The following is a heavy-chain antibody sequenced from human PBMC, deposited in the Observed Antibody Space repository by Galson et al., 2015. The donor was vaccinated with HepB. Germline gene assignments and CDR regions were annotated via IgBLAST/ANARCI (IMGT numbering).Heavy chain of an antibody. CDR2: IKQDGSET. D-gene: IGHD6-19*01. J-gene: IGHJ4*02. CDR1: GFTLSSYW. CDR3: ARVRYTSGWFAPTLDY. Sequence: SLRLSCAVSGFTLSSYWMSWVRQAPGRGLEWVANIKQDGSETHYVDSVKGRFTISRDNAENSLYLQMNSLTAGDTAVYYCARVRYTSGWFAPTLDYWGQGTLVIVSS. V-gene: IGHV3-7*03.